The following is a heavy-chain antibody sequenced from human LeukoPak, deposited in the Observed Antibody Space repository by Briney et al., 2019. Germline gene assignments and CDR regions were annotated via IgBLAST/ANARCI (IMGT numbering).Heavy chain of an antibody. D-gene: IGHD3-10*01. CDR2: IRCNSGSI. V-gene: IGHV3-9*01. Sequence: SLRLYCAASGFTFDDYAMHWVRPAPGTGLEWVSGIRCNSGSIGYSDSVKGRFTISRDNAKNSLYLQMNSLRAEDTALYYCARGVTYYYGSGSPYYFDYWGRGTLVTVSS. CDR1: GFTFDDYA. CDR3: ARGVTYYYGSGSPYYFDY. J-gene: IGHJ4*02.